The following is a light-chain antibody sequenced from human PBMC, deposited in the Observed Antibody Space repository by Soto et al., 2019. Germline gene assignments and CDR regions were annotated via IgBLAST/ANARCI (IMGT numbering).Light chain of an antibody. CDR1: SSDIGTYNY. Sequence: QSALTQPASVSGSPGQSITISCTGTSSDIGTYNYVSWYQQHPGKAPKVMIYDVTDRPSGVSNRFSGSKYGYTASLTISGLQAEDEADYFCSSYTTSSTVVFGGGTKVTVL. CDR2: DVT. J-gene: IGLJ2*01. V-gene: IGLV2-14*01. CDR3: SSYTTSSTVV.